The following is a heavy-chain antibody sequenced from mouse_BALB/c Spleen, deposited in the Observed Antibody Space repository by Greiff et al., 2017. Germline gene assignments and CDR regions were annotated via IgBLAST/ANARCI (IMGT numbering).Heavy chain of an antibody. D-gene: IGHD2-14*01. V-gene: IGHV1S81*02. J-gene: IGHJ4*01. CDR3: TREGTPRAMDY. Sequence: QVQLQQSGAELVKPGASVKLSCKASGYTFTSYYMYWVKQRPGQGLEWIGEINPSNGGTNFNEKFKSKATLTVDKSSSTAYMQLSSLTSEDSAVYFCTREGTPRAMDYWGGGTSVTVSS. CDR2: INPSNGGT. CDR1: GYTFTSYY.